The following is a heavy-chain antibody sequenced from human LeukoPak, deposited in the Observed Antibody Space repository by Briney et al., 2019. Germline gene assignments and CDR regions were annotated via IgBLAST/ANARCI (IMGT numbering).Heavy chain of an antibody. CDR1: GGSISSGDYY. D-gene: IGHD3-9*01. V-gene: IGHV4-30-4*01. CDR3: SRAPGVLRYFDWFN. J-gene: IGHJ4*02. Sequence: SETLSLTCTVSGGSISSGDYYWSWIRQPPGKGLEWIGYIYYSGSTYYNPSLKSRVTISVDTSKNQFSLKLSSVTAADTAVYYCSRAPGVLRYFDWFNWGQGTLVTVSS. CDR2: IYYSGST.